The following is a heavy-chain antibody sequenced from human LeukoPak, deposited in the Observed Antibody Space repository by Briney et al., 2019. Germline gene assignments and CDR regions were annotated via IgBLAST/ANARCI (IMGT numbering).Heavy chain of an antibody. D-gene: IGHD6-19*01. V-gene: IGHV4-61*02. CDR2: IYTSGST. J-gene: IGHJ4*02. Sequence: SETLSLTCTVSGGSISSGSYYWSWIRQPAGKGLEWIGRIYTSGSTNYNPSLKSRVTISVATSKNQFSLKLSSVTAADTAVYYCASSLSIPVAAFDYWGQGTLVTVSS. CDR1: GGSISSGSYY. CDR3: ASSLSIPVAAFDY.